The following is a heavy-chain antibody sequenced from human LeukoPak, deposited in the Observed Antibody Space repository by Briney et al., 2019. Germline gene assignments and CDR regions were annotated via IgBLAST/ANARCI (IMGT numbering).Heavy chain of an antibody. J-gene: IGHJ3*02. CDR1: GGTFSSYA. D-gene: IGHD6-19*01. CDR2: IIPIFGTA. Sequence: SVKVSCKASGGTFSSYAISWVRQAPGQGLEWMGGIIPIFGTANYAQKFQGRVTITADESTSTAYMELSSLRSEDTAVYYCARARDLIAVAGTQDAFDIWGQGTMVTVSS. CDR3: ARARDLIAVAGTQDAFDI. V-gene: IGHV1-69*13.